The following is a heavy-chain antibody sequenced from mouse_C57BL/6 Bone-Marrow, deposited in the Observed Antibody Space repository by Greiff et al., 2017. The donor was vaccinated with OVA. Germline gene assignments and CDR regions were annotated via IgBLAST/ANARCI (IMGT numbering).Heavy chain of an antibody. Sequence: EVKLQESGGGLVQPGESLKLSCESNEYEFPSHDMSWVRKTPEKRLELVAAINSDGGSTYYPDTMERRFIISRDNTKKTLYLQMSSLRSEDTALYYCARPYYGYDRGYYYAMDYWGQGTSVTVSS. CDR3: ARPYYGYDRGYYYAMDY. CDR2: INSDGGST. V-gene: IGHV5-2*01. CDR1: EYEFPSHD. D-gene: IGHD2-9*01. J-gene: IGHJ4*01.